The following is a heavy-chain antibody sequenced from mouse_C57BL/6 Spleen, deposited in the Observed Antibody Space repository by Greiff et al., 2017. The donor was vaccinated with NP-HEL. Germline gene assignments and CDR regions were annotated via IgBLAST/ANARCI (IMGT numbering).Heavy chain of an antibody. J-gene: IGHJ3*01. Sequence: VQLQQSGAELVKPGASVKLSCKASGYTFTSYWMHWVKQRPGQGLEWIGMIHPNSGSTNYNEKFKSKATLTVDKSSSTAYMQLSSLTSEDSAVFYCARYGSSWAWFAYWGQGTLVTVSA. CDR2: IHPNSGST. CDR3: ARYGSSWAWFAY. V-gene: IGHV1-64*01. CDR1: GYTFTSYW. D-gene: IGHD1-1*01.